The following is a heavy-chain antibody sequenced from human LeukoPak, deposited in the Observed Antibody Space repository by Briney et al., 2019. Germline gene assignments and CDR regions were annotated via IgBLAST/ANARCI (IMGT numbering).Heavy chain of an antibody. J-gene: IGHJ5*02. CDR1: GFTFDGYA. D-gene: IGHD6-19*01. CDR3: AKDAVAVAGIGWFDP. CDR2: ISWNSGSI. V-gene: IGHV3-9*01. Sequence: GRSLRLSCAASGFTFDGYAMHWVRQAPGKGLEWVSGISWNSGSIGYADSVKGRFTISRDNAKNSLYLQMNSLRAEDTALYYCAKDAVAVAGIGWFDPWGQGTLVTVSS.